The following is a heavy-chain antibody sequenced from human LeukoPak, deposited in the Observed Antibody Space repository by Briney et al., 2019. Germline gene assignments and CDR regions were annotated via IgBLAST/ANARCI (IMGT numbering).Heavy chain of an antibody. Sequence: GGSLRLSCAASGFTFSTYWMHWVREAPGKGLVWVSRINSDGSRTTYADSVKGRFTVSRDNSKNTLYLQMSSLRADDTAVYYCAKGPRQQLVTRFDNWGQGTLVTVSS. J-gene: IGHJ4*02. D-gene: IGHD6-13*01. CDR3: AKGPRQQLVTRFDN. V-gene: IGHV3-74*01. CDR2: INSDGSRT. CDR1: GFTFSTYW.